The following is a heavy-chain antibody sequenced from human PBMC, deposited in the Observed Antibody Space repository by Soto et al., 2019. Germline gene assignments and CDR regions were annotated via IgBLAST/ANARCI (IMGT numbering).Heavy chain of an antibody. J-gene: IGHJ4*02. CDR1: GGSISSGGHY. CDR3: ARVYCTNGVCYAGSDFYFDS. V-gene: IGHV4-31*03. Sequence: QVQLQESGPGLVKPSQNLSLTCSVSGGSISSGGHYWSWIRQHPGKGLEWIGYIYFSGSTYYNPSLKSRVIISVDTSKNQFSLELSSVTAADTAVYYCARVYCTNGVCYAGSDFYFDSWGQGTLVTVSS. D-gene: IGHD2-8*01. CDR2: IYFSGST.